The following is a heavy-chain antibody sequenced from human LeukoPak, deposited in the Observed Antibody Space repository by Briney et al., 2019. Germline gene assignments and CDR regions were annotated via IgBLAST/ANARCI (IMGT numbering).Heavy chain of an antibody. CDR1: GGSITDYY. Sequence: ETLSLTCTVSGGSITDYYMSWVRQAPGKGLEWVSVIYSGGSTYYADSVKGRFTISRDNSKNTLYLQMNSLRAEDTAVYYCARDAGPHDPWGQGTLVTVSS. V-gene: IGHV3-53*01. J-gene: IGHJ5*02. CDR3: ARDAGPHDP. CDR2: IYSGGST.